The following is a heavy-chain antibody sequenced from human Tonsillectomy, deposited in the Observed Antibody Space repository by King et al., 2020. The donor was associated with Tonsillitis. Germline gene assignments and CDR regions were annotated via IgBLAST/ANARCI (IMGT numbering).Heavy chain of an antibody. J-gene: IGHJ4*02. Sequence: VQLVESGAEVKKPGESLRISCKGSGYSFTSYWISWVRQMPGKGLEWMGRIDPSDSYTNYSPSFQGHVTISADKSISTAYLQWSSLTASDTAMYYCARQGSGSYLPIDYWGQGTLVTVSS. V-gene: IGHV5-10-1*03. CDR2: IDPSDSYT. D-gene: IGHD1-26*01. CDR3: ARQGSGSYLPIDY. CDR1: GYSFTSYW.